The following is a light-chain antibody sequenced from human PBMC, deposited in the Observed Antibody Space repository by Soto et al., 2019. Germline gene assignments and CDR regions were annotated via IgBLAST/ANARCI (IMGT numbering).Light chain of an antibody. CDR1: QSLVYSDGNTY. Sequence: DVVMTQSPLSLPVTLGQPASISCRSSQSLVYSDGNTYLNWFQQRPGQSPRRLIYKVSNRDSGDTDRLSGSGSGADFTPKISRGEPADVWVYYCRQGYHRPGTFGQGTKVEIK. CDR3: RQGYHRPGT. J-gene: IGKJ1*01. CDR2: KVS. V-gene: IGKV2-30*01.